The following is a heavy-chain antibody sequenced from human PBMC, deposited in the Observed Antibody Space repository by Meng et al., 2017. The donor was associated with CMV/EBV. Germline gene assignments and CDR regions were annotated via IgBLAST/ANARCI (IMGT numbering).Heavy chain of an antibody. CDR2: ISSSGSTI. V-gene: IGHV3-48*03. CDR1: GFTFSDYE. Sequence: GESLKISCAASGFTFSDYEMTWVRQAPGKGLEWISYISSSGSTIYYADSVKGRFTISRDNAKNSLYLQMNSLRGEDTAVYHCARVRGCSSTRCYVELDYWGQGTLVTVSS. J-gene: IGHJ4*02. CDR3: ARVRGCSSTRCYVELDY. D-gene: IGHD2-2*01.